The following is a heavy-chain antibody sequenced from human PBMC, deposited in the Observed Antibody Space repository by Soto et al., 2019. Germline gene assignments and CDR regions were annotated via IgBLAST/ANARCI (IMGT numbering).Heavy chain of an antibody. V-gene: IGHV3-21*03. CDR3: ARETVTIIARYFDL. CDR1: GFTFSSYS. CDR2: ISSSSSYI. J-gene: IGHJ2*01. Sequence: GGSLRLSCAASGFTFSSYSMNWVRQAPGKGLEWVSSISSSSSYIYYADSVKGRFTISRDNVKNSLYLQMNSLRAEDTAVYYCARETVTIIARYFDLWGRGTLVTVSS. D-gene: IGHD4-17*01.